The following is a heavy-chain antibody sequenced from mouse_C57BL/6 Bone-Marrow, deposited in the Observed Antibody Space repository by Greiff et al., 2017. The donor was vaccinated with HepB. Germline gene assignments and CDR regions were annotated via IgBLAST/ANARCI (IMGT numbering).Heavy chain of an antibody. Sequence: EVKLQESGPGLVKPSQSLSLTCSVTGYSITSGYYWNWIRQFPGNKLEWMGYISYDGSNNYNPSLKNRISITRDTSKNQFFLKLNSVTTEDTATYYGARGPFYYYGSSYYFDYWGQGTTLTVSS. D-gene: IGHD1-1*01. CDR2: ISYDGSN. CDR3: ARGPFYYYGSSYYFDY. J-gene: IGHJ2*01. V-gene: IGHV3-6*01. CDR1: GYSITSGYY.